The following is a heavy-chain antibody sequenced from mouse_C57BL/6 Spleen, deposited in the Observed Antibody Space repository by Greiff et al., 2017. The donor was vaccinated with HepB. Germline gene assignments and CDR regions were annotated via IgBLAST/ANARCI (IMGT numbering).Heavy chain of an antibody. Sequence: EVQLQQSGPELVKPGASVKMSCKASGYTFTDYNMHWVKQSHGKSLEWIGYINPNNGGTSYNQKFKGKATLTVNKSSSTAYVELRRLTSGDSAVYYCVRGGRGTLDYWGQGTTLTVSS. CDR2: INPNNGGT. D-gene: IGHD3-3*01. V-gene: IGHV1-22*01. J-gene: IGHJ2*01. CDR3: VRGGRGTLDY. CDR1: GYTFTDYN.